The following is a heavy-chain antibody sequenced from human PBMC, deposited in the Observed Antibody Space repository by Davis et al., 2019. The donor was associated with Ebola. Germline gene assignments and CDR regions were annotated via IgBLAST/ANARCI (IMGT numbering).Heavy chain of an antibody. CDR2: IYYSGST. D-gene: IGHD3-16*01. Sequence: PSETLSLTCTVSGGSIRSSTYYWGWIRQPPGKGLEWIGSIYYSGSTFYNPSLKSRITISVDTSKNHFSLNLRSVTAADTAVYYCARHRGSDSYFYLDYWGQGTLVTVS. CDR1: GGSIRSSTYY. CDR3: ARHRGSDSYFYLDY. V-gene: IGHV4-39*01. J-gene: IGHJ4*02.